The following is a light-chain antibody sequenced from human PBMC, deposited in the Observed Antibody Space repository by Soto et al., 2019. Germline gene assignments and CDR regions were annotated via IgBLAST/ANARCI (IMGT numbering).Light chain of an antibody. Sequence: QSVLTQPASVSGSPGQSITISCTGTRSDVGSYNLVSWYQQHPGKAPKVMIYEVNKRPSGVSNRFFGSKSGNTASLTISGLQAEDEADYYGCPYAGRSTLLFGGGTQLTVL. CDR1: RSDVGSYNL. CDR3: CPYAGRSTLL. J-gene: IGLJ2*01. V-gene: IGLV2-23*02. CDR2: EVN.